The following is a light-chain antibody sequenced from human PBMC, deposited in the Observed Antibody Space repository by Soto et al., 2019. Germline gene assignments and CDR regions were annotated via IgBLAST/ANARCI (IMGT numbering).Light chain of an antibody. V-gene: IGKV1-5*03. CDR1: QTISSW. CDR2: KAS. J-gene: IGKJ1*01. CDR3: QHYNSYSEA. Sequence: DIPLTPSPSHLSRSLAESGTMRCRASQTISSWLAWYQQKPGKAPKLLIYKASTLKSGVPSRFSGSGSGTEFTLIISSLQPDGFATYYCQHYNSYSEAFGQGTKVDI.